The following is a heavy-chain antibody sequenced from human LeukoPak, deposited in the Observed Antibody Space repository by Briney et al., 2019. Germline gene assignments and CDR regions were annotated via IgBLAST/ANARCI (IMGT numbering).Heavy chain of an antibody. CDR3: AKDLHSSSNDYYGMDV. D-gene: IGHD6-13*01. V-gene: IGHV3-30*04. CDR1: GFTFSSYA. Sequence: GGSLRLSCAASGFTFSSYAIHWVRQAPGKGLEWVAVISYDGRNQYYADSVKGRFTISRDKSRNTLYPQMNSLRAEDTAVYFCAKDLHSSSNDYYGMDVWGQGTTVTVSS. J-gene: IGHJ6*02. CDR2: ISYDGRNQ.